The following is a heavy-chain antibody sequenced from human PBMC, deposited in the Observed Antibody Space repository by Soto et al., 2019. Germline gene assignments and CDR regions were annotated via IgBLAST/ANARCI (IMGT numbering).Heavy chain of an antibody. CDR1: GFTVSSNF. Sequence: HPGGSLRLSCAASGFTVSSNFMSWVRQAPGKGLQWASIIYSDGNTYYADSVKGRFTISRDVSKNTLYLQMNSLRADDTAVYYCARVNPPYPWGQGTLVTVSS. J-gene: IGHJ5*02. CDR2: IYSDGNT. CDR3: ARVNPPYP. V-gene: IGHV3-53*01.